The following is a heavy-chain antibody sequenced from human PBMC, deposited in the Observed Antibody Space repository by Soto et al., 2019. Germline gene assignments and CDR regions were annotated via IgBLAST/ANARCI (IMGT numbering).Heavy chain of an antibody. D-gene: IGHD4-17*01. J-gene: IGHJ3*02. Sequence: GASVKVSCKASGNTFTTYNIHWVRQAPGQGLEWMGIINPSGGTTTYAQRFQGRVTMARDTPTSTVYMELSSLKSEDTAVYYCARAGQTTALDIWGQGTMVTVSS. CDR2: INPSGGTT. CDR3: ARAGQTTALDI. CDR1: GNTFTTYN. V-gene: IGHV1-46*01.